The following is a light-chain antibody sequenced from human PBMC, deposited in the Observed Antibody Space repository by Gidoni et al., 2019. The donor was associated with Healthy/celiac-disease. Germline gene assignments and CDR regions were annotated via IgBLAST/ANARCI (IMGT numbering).Light chain of an antibody. CDR3: QAWDSSTPNWV. V-gene: IGLV3-1*01. CDR2: QDS. J-gene: IGLJ3*02. Sequence: SHELNQPPSVSVSPGQTASITCSGDKLGDKYACWYQQTPGQPPVLVIYQDSKRPSGITERFSGSNSGNTATLTIIGTQAMDEADYYCQAWDSSTPNWVFGGGTKLTVL. CDR1: KLGDKY.